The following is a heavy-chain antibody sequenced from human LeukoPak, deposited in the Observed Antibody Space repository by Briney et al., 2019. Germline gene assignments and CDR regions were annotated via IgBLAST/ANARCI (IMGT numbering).Heavy chain of an antibody. Sequence: SETLSLTCAVSGGSISSNSYYWGWIRQPPGKGLEWIGSIYYSGSTNYNPSLKSRVTISVDTSKNQFSLKLSSVTAADTAVYYCARGTRGYSYGYFDYWGQGTLVTVSS. J-gene: IGHJ4*02. V-gene: IGHV4-39*07. CDR3: ARGTRGYSYGYFDY. CDR1: GGSISSNSYY. CDR2: IYYSGST. D-gene: IGHD5-18*01.